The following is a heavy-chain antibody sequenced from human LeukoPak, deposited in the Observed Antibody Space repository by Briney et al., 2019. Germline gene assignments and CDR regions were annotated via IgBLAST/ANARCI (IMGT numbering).Heavy chain of an antibody. CDR1: GYSFTSAYN. J-gene: IGHJ4*02. CDR3: ARDPRATYDY. D-gene: IGHD5-12*01. Sequence: ASVKVSCKASGYSFTSAYNIHWLRQAPGQGPEFMGWINPSSGDTRYAQKFQGRVTVTRDTVISTAYMERSSLTSDDTAFYYCARDPRATYDYWGQGTLVTVSS. V-gene: IGHV1-2*02. CDR2: INPSSGDT.